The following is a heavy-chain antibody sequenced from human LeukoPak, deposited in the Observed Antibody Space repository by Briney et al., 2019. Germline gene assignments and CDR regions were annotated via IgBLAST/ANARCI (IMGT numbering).Heavy chain of an antibody. Sequence: GGSLRLSCAASRFTFSSYAMSWVRQAPGKGLEWLSTISGSGGTTYYADSVKGRFTISRDSSKNTLYLQMNSLRAEDTAVYHCARDRGSGWPYYNYYGMDVWGQGTTVTVSS. CDR3: ARDRGSGWPYYNYYGMDV. V-gene: IGHV3-23*01. CDR1: RFTFSSYA. D-gene: IGHD6-19*01. J-gene: IGHJ6*02. CDR2: ISGSGGTT.